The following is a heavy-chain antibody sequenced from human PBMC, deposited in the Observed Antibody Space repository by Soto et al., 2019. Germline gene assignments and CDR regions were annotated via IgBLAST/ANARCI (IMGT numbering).Heavy chain of an antibody. V-gene: IGHV3-21*01. D-gene: IGHD6-6*01. CDR2: ISSSSSYI. CDR1: GFSFSSYS. CDR3: ARDVTFLLPEEAGRVTSYYYGLDV. Sequence: EVKLVESGGGLVKPGGSLRLSCAASGFSFSSYSMNWVRQAPGKGLEWVSCISSSSSYIYYADSVKGRFTISRDNAKNSLYLQMNSLRAEDTAVYYCARDVTFLLPEEAGRVTSYYYGLDVWGQGTTVTVSS. J-gene: IGHJ6*02.